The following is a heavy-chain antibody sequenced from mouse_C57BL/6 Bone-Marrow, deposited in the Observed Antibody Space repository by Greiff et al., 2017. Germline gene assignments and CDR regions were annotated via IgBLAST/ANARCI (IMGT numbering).Heavy chain of an antibody. Sequence: EVKVVESGGGLVKPGGSLKLSCAASGFTFSSYAMSWVRQTPEKRLEWVATISDGGSYTYYPDNVKGRFTISRDNAKNNLYLQMSHLKSEDTAMYYCARGTTVVARDCDGWGTGTTVTVSS. CDR1: GFTFSSYA. V-gene: IGHV5-4*03. J-gene: IGHJ1*03. CDR3: ARGTTVVARDCDG. D-gene: IGHD1-1*01. CDR2: ISDGGSYT.